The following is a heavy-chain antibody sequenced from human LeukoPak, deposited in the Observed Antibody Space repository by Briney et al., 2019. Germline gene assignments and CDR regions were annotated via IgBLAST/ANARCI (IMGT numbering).Heavy chain of an antibody. CDR2: ISSSGSTI. Sequence: GGSLRLSCAASGFTFSSYEMNWVRQAPGKGLEWVSYISSSGSTIYYADSVKGRFTISRGNAKNSLYLQMNSLRAEDTAVYYCARGERGYSGYEPIGYWGQGTLVTVSS. CDR1: GFTFSSYE. D-gene: IGHD5-12*01. V-gene: IGHV3-48*03. J-gene: IGHJ4*02. CDR3: ARGERGYSGYEPIGY.